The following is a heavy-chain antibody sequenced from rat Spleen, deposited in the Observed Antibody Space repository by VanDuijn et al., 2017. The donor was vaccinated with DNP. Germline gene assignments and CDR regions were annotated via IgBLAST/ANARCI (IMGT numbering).Heavy chain of an antibody. Sequence: EVQILESGGGSVQPGNSLKLSCATSGFTFSTAWMYWYRQFPEKRLEWVARIKPKSNNYATDYTESVKGRLTISRDDSKSRIYLQMKNLKEEDTAIYYCAWQSTWGQGVMVTVSS. D-gene: IGHD1-10*01. V-gene: IGHV6-6*01. CDR3: AWQST. CDR2: IKPKSNNYAT. CDR1: GFTFSTAW. J-gene: IGHJ2*01.